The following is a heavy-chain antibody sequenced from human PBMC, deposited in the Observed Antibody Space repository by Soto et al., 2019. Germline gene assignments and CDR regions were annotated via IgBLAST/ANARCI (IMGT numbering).Heavy chain of an antibody. V-gene: IGHV4-59*04. J-gene: IGHJ4*02. D-gene: IGHD2-2*02. Sequence: SETLSLTCTVSGASISTYYWSWIRQPPGKGLEWIGYIYHSGSTYYNPSLKSRVTISVDRSKNQFSLKLSSVTAADTAVYYCAGRHGYNYFDYWGQGTLVTVSS. CDR3: AGRHGYNYFDY. CDR2: IYHSGST. CDR1: GASISTYY.